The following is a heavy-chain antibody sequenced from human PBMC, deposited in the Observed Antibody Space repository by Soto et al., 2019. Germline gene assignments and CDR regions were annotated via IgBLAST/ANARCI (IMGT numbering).Heavy chain of an antibody. V-gene: IGHV4-34*01. CDR1: GGSFSGYY. Sequence: SETLSVTCAVYGGSFSGYYWSWIRQPPGKGLEWIGEINHSGSTNYNPSLKSRVTISVDTSKNQFSLKLSSVTAADTAVYYCARRITYYDILTGYYNPNWFDPWGQGTLVTVSS. J-gene: IGHJ5*02. CDR3: ARRITYYDILTGYYNPNWFDP. CDR2: INHSGST. D-gene: IGHD3-9*01.